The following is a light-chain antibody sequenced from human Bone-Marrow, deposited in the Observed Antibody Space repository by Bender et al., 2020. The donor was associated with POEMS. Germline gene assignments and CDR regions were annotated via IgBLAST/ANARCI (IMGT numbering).Light chain of an antibody. Sequence: SYEVTQPPSVSVSPGQTASITCSGDDLGDKYVAWYQQKPGQSPVLVIYQDTKRPSGIPERFSGSNSGNTATLTISGTQAMDEDDYYCQAWDTYSVIFGVGTKLTVL. CDR2: QDT. CDR1: DLGDKY. J-gene: IGLJ2*01. V-gene: IGLV3-1*01. CDR3: QAWDTYSVI.